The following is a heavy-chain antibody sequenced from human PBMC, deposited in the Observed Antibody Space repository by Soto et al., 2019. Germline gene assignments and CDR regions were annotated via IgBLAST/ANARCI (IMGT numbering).Heavy chain of an antibody. CDR1: GVSISSSSYY. CDR2: IYYSGNT. CDR3: ETSLDDLNDSLDY. Sequence: NPGETLSLTCAVSGVSISSSSYYWGWIRQPPGKGLEWIVSIYYSGNTYYNPSLKSRVTISVDTSKNQFSLKLSSLTAEDNAVYYCETSLDDLNDSLDYWGQGTLVTVSS. D-gene: IGHD1-1*01. J-gene: IGHJ4*02. V-gene: IGHV4-39*01.